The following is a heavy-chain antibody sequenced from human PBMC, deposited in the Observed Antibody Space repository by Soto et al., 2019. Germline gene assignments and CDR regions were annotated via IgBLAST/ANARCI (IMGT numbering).Heavy chain of an antibody. CDR3: AREQFVPGGPYGMDV. J-gene: IGHJ6*02. Sequence: ASVKVSCKASGYTFTGYYMHWVRQAPGQGLEWMGWINPNSGGTNYAQKFQGWVTMTRDTSISTAYMELSRLRSDDTAVYYCAREQFVPGGPYGMDVWGQGTTVTVSS. CDR2: INPNSGGT. CDR1: GYTFTGYY. V-gene: IGHV1-2*04. D-gene: IGHD6-6*01.